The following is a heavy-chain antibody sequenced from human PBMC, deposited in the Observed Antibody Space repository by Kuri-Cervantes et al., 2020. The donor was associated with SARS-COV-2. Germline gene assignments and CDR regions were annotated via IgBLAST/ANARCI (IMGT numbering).Heavy chain of an antibody. Sequence: LKISCAASGFNFSRTDMHWVRQAPGKGLEWVVVISHDGKNKKCIASGKGRFTISRDNSQNTLYLHMKSLRSEDTAMYYCAKDRVGVQDFWGQGTLVTVSS. J-gene: IGHJ4*02. D-gene: IGHD2-21*01. V-gene: IGHV3-30*18. CDR2: ISHDGKNK. CDR1: GFNFSRTD. CDR3: AKDRVGVQDF.